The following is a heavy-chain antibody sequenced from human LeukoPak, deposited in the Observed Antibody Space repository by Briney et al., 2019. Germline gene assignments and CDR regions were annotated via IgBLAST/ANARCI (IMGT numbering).Heavy chain of an antibody. V-gene: IGHV3-23*01. J-gene: IGHJ4*02. Sequence: PGGSLRLPCAASGFTVNSYAMSWVRQGPGKGLEWVSTISGSGDNTYYADSVRDRFTISRDISKNTLYLQMDSLRAEDTAVYYCTKDHSEYVWGSYRRDDYWGQGTLVTVSS. D-gene: IGHD3-16*02. CDR1: GFTVNSYA. CDR2: ISGSGDNT. CDR3: TKDHSEYVWGSYRRDDY.